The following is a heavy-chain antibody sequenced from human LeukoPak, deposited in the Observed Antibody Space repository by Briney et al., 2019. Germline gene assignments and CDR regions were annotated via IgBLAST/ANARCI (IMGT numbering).Heavy chain of an antibody. V-gene: IGHV3-21*01. Sequence: GGSLRLSCAASGFTFSSYSMNWVRQAPGKGLEWVSSISSSSSYIYYADSVKGRFTISRDNAKNSLYLQMNSLRAEDTAVYYCARDPTANIAVAGCWYFDLWGRGTLVTVSS. J-gene: IGHJ2*01. D-gene: IGHD6-19*01. CDR2: ISSSSSYI. CDR1: GFTFSSYS. CDR3: ARDPTANIAVAGCWYFDL.